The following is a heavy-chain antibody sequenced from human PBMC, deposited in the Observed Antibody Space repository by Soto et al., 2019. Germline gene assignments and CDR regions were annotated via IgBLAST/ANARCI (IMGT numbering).Heavy chain of an antibody. Sequence: SETLSLTCTVSGGSISSYYWSWIRQPAGKGLEWIGRIYTSGSTNYNPSLKSRVTMSVDTSKNQFSLKLSSVTAADTAVYYCERTERSGWPVDYWGQGTLVTVSS. V-gene: IGHV4-4*07. CDR2: IYTSGST. CDR3: ERTERSGWPVDY. J-gene: IGHJ4*02. D-gene: IGHD6-19*01. CDR1: GGSISSYY.